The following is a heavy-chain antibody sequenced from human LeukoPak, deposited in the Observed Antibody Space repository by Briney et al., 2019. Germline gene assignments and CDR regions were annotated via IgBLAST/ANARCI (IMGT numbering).Heavy chain of an antibody. CDR3: ATLFYDFWSGWPI. CDR1: GGSFSGYY. D-gene: IGHD3-3*01. J-gene: IGHJ3*02. CDR2: INHSGST. V-gene: IGHV4-34*01. Sequence: SETLSLTCAVYGGSFSGYYWSWIRQPPGKGLEWIGEINHSGSTNYNPSLKSRVTISVDTSKNQFSLKLSSVTAADTAVYYCATLFYDFWSGWPIWGQGTMVTVPS.